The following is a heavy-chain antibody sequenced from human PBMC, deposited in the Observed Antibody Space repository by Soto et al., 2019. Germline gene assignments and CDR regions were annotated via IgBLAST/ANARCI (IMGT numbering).Heavy chain of an antibody. V-gene: IGHV3-7*03. J-gene: IGHJ6*02. CDR1: GFTFSSYW. D-gene: IGHD4-17*01. CDR3: ARTPVTTSYVSYYYYGMDV. Sequence: EVQLVESGGGLVQPGGSLRLSCAASGFTFSSYWMSWVRQAPGKGLEWVANIKQDGSEKYYVDSVKGRFTISRDNAKNSLYLQMNSLRAEDTAVYYCARTPVTTSYVSYYYYGMDVWGQGTTVTVSS. CDR2: IKQDGSEK.